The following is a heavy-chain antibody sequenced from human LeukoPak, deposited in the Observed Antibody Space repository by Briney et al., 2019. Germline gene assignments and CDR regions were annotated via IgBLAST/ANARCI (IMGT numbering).Heavy chain of an antibody. D-gene: IGHD5-18*01. J-gene: IGHJ4*02. CDR2: ISGSGGST. CDR1: GFTFSSYA. Sequence: GGSLRLSCAASGFTFSSYAMSWVRQAPGKGLESVSAISGSGGSTYYADSVKGRFTISRDNSKNTLYLQMNSLRAEDTAVYYCAKDYTAMVNYYFDYWGQGTLVPVSS. CDR3: AKDYTAMVNYYFDY. V-gene: IGHV3-23*01.